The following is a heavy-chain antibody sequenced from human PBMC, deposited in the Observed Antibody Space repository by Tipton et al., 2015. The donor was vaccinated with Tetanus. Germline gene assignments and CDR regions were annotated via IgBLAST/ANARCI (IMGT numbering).Heavy chain of an antibody. CDR2: ISWNSGTI. CDR1: GFTFDDYA. Sequence: VQLVQSGGGLVQPGRSLRLSCAASGFTFDDYAMHWVRQAPGKGLEWVSGISWNSGTIDYADSVKGRFTISRDNAKNSLYLQMNSLRAEDTAVYYCARTLGRYYYDSSGYFEDFNWFDPWGQGTLVTVSS. J-gene: IGHJ5*02. V-gene: IGHV3-9*01. CDR3: ARTLGRYYYDSSGYFEDFNWFDP. D-gene: IGHD3-22*01.